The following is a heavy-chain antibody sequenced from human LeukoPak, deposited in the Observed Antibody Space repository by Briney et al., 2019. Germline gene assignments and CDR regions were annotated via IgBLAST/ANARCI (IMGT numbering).Heavy chain of an antibody. J-gene: IGHJ6*02. Sequence: SQTLSLTCTVSGGSIRSAAYYWSWIRQPPGKGLEWIGYIYYSGSIYYNPSLKSRVTISVDTSKNQFSLKLSSVTAADTAVYYCARENFWLPKYYYGMDVWGQGTTVTVSS. CDR2: IYYSGSI. V-gene: IGHV4-31*03. CDR3: ARENFWLPKYYYGMDV. CDR1: GGSIRSAAYY. D-gene: IGHD3-3*01.